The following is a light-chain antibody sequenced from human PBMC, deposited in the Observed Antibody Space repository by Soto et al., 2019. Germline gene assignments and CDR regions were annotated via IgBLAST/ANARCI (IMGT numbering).Light chain of an antibody. V-gene: IGLV1-44*01. CDR2: SSS. CDR3: AAWDVSLNVVV. Sequence: QSAVTQPPSASGPPGQRVTISCSGSASNIGSNPVNWYQQLPGTAPKLLIYSSSHRPSGVPDRISGSKSGTSASLAISGLQSGDEADYYCAAWDVSLNVVVFGGGTKLTVL. J-gene: IGLJ2*01. CDR1: ASNIGSNP.